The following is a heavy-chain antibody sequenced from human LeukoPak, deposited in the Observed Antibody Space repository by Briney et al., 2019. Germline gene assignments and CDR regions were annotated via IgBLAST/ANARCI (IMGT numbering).Heavy chain of an antibody. D-gene: IGHD4-17*01. CDR3: ARDSVGDLLDY. J-gene: IGHJ4*02. V-gene: IGHV3-48*03. Sequence: GGSLRLSCEGSGFPFSSYEMNWLRQAPGKGLEWVSHIGSDGITIYYADSVKGRFTISRDNAKNSIYLQMDSLRVEDTAIYYCARDSVGDLLDYWGQGTPVTVSS. CDR1: GFPFSSYE. CDR2: IGSDGITI.